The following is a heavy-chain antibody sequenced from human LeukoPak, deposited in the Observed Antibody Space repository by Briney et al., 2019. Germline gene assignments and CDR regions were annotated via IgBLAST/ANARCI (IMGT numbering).Heavy chain of an antibody. Sequence: GGSLRLSCAASGFTFSTYSMNWVRQAPGKGLEWVSYISSTSSTISYADSVKGRFTISRDNAKDSLYLQMNSLRAEDTAVYYCAELGITMIGGVWGKGTTVTVSS. J-gene: IGHJ6*04. CDR2: ISSTSSTI. CDR1: GFTFSTYS. CDR3: AELGITMIGGV. D-gene: IGHD3-10*02. V-gene: IGHV3-48*01.